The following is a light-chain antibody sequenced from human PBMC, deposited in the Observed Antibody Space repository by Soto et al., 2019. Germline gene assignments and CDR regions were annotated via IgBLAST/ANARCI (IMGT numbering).Light chain of an antibody. CDR3: CSYAGSFTWV. Sequence: QSALTQPRSVSESPGQSVTISCSGTSSDVGGYKYVSWYQQHPGKAPKLMIYDVSKRPSGVPDRFSGSKSGSTASLTISGLQAADEADYYCCSYAGSFTWVFGGGTKLTVL. CDR1: SSDVGGYKY. J-gene: IGLJ3*02. V-gene: IGLV2-11*01. CDR2: DVS.